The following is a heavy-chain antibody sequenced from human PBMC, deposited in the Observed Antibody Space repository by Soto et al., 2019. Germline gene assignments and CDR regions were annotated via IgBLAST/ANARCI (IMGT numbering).Heavy chain of an antibody. J-gene: IGHJ6*02. CDR1: GGTFSSYA. CDR2: IIPIFGTA. CDR3: ARVVVAATTYYYYGMDV. V-gene: IGHV1-69*13. D-gene: IGHD2-15*01. Sequence: SVKVSCKASGGTFSSYAISWVRQAPGQGLEWMGGIIPIFGTANYAQKFQGRVTITADESTSTAYMELSSLRSEDTAVYYCARVVVAATTYYYYGMDVWGQGTTVTVSS.